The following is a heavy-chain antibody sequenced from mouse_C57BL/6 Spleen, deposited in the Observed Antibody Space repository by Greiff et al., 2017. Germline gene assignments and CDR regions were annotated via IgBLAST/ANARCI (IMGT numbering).Heavy chain of an antibody. D-gene: IGHD2-10*01. V-gene: IGHV5-16*01. J-gene: IGHJ2*01. CDR1: GFTFSDYY. CDR2: INYDGSST. CDR3: AREGSYLYYFDY. Sequence: EVKLVESEGGLVQPGSSMKLSCTASGFTFSDYYMAWVRQVPEKGLEWVANINYDGSSTYYLDSLKSRFIISRDNAKNILYLQMSSLKSEDTATYYCAREGSYLYYFDYWGQGTTLTVSS.